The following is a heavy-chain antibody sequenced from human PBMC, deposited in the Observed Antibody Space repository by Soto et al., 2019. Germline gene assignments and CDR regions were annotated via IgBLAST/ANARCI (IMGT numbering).Heavy chain of an antibody. V-gene: IGHV3-33*01. D-gene: IGHD3-22*01. CDR3: ARAFYYDSSGYYPRDYYYYGMDV. Sequence: PGGSLRLSCAASGFTFSSYGMHWVRQAPGKGLEWVAVIWYDGSNKYYADSVKGRFTISRDNSKNTLYLQMNSLRAEDTAVYYCARAFYYDSSGYYPRDYYYYGMDVWGQGTTVTVSS. CDR2: IWYDGSNK. J-gene: IGHJ6*02. CDR1: GFTFSSYG.